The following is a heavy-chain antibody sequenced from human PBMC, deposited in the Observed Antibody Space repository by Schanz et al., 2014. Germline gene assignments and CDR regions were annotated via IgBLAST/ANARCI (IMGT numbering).Heavy chain of an antibody. J-gene: IGHJ4*02. V-gene: IGHV4-4*02. CDR2: IFHSGTT. CDR1: GGSISSGVW. Sequence: QVQLQESGPGLVKPSGTLSLTCVVSGGSISSGVWWTWARQSPGKGLEWIGEIFHSGTTNYNPSLESRVTISVDKSKNQFSLILSSMTAADTAVYYCARGVLGSGYRQQYYFDHWGQGTLVTVSS. CDR3: ARGVLGSGYRQQYYFDH. D-gene: IGHD3-3*01.